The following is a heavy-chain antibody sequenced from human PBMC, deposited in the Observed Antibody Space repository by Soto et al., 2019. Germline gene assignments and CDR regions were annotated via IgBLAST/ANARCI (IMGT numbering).Heavy chain of an antibody. D-gene: IGHD4-17*01. J-gene: IGHJ4*02. V-gene: IGHV3-23*01. Sequence: EEKFLESGGGLVQPGGSLRLSCAASGLTFRVYAMSWVRQAQGKGPQWASAIDGSGYNAYYADSVRGRFTISRDNSKNTVWLQMNSLGAGDTAVYYCANNFLGGDYREGYFDSWGQGARVTVSS. CDR2: IDGSGYNA. CDR1: GLTFRVYA. CDR3: ANNFLGGDYREGYFDS.